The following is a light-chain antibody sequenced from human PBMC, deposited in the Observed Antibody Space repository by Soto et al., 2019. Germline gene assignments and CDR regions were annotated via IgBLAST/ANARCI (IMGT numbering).Light chain of an antibody. V-gene: IGLV2-14*01. Sequence: QSALTQPASMSGSPGQSITISCTGTSSDVGGYNYVSWYQQHPGKAPRLMLYEVSNRPSRVSSRFSGSKSGNTASLTISGLQAEDEAYYYCSSSTSSTVLFGGGTKVTVL. CDR1: SSDVGGYNY. CDR3: SSSTSSTVL. J-gene: IGLJ2*01. CDR2: EVS.